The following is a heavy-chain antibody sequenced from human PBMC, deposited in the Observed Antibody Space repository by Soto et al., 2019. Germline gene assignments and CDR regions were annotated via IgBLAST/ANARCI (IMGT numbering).Heavy chain of an antibody. J-gene: IGHJ3*02. CDR2: IVVGSGNT. CDR1: GFTFTSSA. Sequence: ASVKVSCKASGFTFTSSAVQWVRQALGQRLEWIGWIVVGSGNTNYAQKFQERVTITRDMSTSTAYMELSSLRSEDTAVYYCAADSRQGRFLEWLSAFDIWGQGTMVTVSS. CDR3: AADSRQGRFLEWLSAFDI. D-gene: IGHD3-3*01. V-gene: IGHV1-58*01.